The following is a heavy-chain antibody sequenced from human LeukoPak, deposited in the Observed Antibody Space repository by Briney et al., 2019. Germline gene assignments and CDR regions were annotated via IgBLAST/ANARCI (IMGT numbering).Heavy chain of an antibody. Sequence: SETLSLTCAVYGGSFSGYYWSWIRQPPGKGLEWIGYIYYSGSTNYNPSLKSRVTISVDTSKNQFSQKLSSVTAEDTAVYYCALNPSSSWPIRVHYYYYYMDVWGKGTTVTVSS. J-gene: IGHJ6*03. V-gene: IGHV4-59*01. CDR2: IYYSGST. D-gene: IGHD6-13*01. CDR3: ALNPSSSWPIRVHYYYYYMDV. CDR1: GGSFSGYY.